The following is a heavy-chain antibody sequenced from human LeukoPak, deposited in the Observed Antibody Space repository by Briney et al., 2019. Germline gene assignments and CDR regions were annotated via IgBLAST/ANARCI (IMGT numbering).Heavy chain of an antibody. CDR2: INPSGGST. CDR3: ARVGAFGDYVWGSYRHYYFDY. V-gene: IGHV1-46*01. CDR1: GYTFTSYY. D-gene: IGHD3-16*02. J-gene: IGHJ4*02. Sequence: VASVKVSCKASGYTFTSYYMHYIRQAPGQGLEWMGIINPSGGSTSYAQKFQGRVTMTRDMSTSTVYMELSSLRSEDTAVYYCARVGAFGDYVWGSYRHYYFDYWGQGTLVTVSS.